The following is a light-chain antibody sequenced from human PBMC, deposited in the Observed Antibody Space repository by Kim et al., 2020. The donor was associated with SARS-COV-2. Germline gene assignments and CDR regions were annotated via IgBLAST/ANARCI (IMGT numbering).Light chain of an antibody. CDR2: GAS. V-gene: IGKV3-20*01. CDR3: QQYGSSPYT. CDR1: QSVSRSY. Sequence: EIVLTQSPGTLSLSPGERGTLSCRASQSVSRSYLAWYQQKPGQAPRLLIYGASSRATGIPDRFSDSGSGTDFTLTISRLEPEDFAVYYCQQYGSSPYTFGQGTKLEIK. J-gene: IGKJ2*01.